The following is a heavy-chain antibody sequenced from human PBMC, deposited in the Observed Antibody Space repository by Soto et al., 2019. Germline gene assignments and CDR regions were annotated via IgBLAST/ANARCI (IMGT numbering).Heavy chain of an antibody. CDR3: ARVPMVRGVRGVYYYYGMDV. Sequence: QVQLVQSGAEVKKPGASVKVSCKASGYTFTSYGISWVRQAPGQGLEWMGWISAYNGNTNYEQKLQGRVTMTTDTSTSTDYMELRSLRADDTAVYYCARVPMVRGVRGVYYYYGMDVWGQGTTVTVSS. J-gene: IGHJ6*02. CDR2: ISAYNGNT. V-gene: IGHV1-18*01. CDR1: GYTFTSYG. D-gene: IGHD3-10*01.